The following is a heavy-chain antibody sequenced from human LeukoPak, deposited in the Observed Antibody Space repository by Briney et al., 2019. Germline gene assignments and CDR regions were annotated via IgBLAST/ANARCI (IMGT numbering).Heavy chain of an antibody. CDR3: ARDSVGIYYFDY. CDR2: IYSGDST. CDR1: GFTVSSNY. J-gene: IGHJ4*02. D-gene: IGHD1-26*01. V-gene: IGHV3-66*01. Sequence: GGSLRLSCAASGFTVSSNYMSLVRQAPGKGLEWVSVIYSGDSTYYADSVKGRFTISRDNSKNTLYLQMNSLRAEDTAVYYCARDSVGIYYFDYWGQGTLVTVSS.